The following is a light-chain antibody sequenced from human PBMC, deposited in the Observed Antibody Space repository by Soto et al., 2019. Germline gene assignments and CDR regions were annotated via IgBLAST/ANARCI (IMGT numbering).Light chain of an antibody. CDR2: LGS. CDR1: QSLLHXXXXNX. Sequence: DIVLTQSPLSLPVTPGEPASISCRSSQSLLHXXXXNXLDWYLQKPGQSPQLLIYLGSNRASGVPDRFSXSGXGXDXXLKISRVEAEDVGIYYCMQALQTTLSFGGGTKVELK. CDR3: MQALQTTLS. J-gene: IGKJ4*01. V-gene: IGKV2-28*01.